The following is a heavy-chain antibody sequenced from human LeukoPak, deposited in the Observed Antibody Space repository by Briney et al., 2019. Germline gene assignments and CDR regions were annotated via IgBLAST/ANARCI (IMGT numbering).Heavy chain of an antibody. V-gene: IGHV3-53*04. D-gene: IGHD3-22*01. J-gene: IGHJ4*02. Sequence: GGSLRLSCAASGFTFSNSAMSWVRQAPGKGLEWVSVIYSGGSTYYADSVKGRFTISRHNSKNTLYLQMNSLRAEDTAVYYCARSLYYYDSSGPMSLDYWGQGTLVTVSS. CDR1: GFTFSNSA. CDR3: ARSLYYYDSSGPMSLDY. CDR2: IYSGGST.